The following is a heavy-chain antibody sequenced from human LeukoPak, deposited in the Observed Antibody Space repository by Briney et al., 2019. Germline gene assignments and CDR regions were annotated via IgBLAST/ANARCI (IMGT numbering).Heavy chain of an antibody. J-gene: IGHJ6*03. CDR3: ARQGLSNYYDSSGYYGSPYYMDV. Sequence: GESLKISCKGSGYSFTSYWIGWVRQMPGKGLEWMGIIYPGDSDTRYSPSFQGQVTISADKSISTAYLQWSSLKASDTAMYYCARQGLSNYYDSSGYYGSPYYMDVWGKGTTVTVSS. CDR2: IYPGDSDT. V-gene: IGHV5-51*01. D-gene: IGHD3-22*01. CDR1: GYSFTSYW.